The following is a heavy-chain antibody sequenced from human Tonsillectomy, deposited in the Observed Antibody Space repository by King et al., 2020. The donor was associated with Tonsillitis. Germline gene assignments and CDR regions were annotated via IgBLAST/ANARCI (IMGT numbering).Heavy chain of an antibody. CDR3: TTTGDF. D-gene: IGHD1-1*01. V-gene: IGHV3-64D*06. Sequence: DVQLVESGGGLVQPGGSLRLSCSASGFTFSDYAMHWVRQSTGKGLEYVAGISDNGGIIYNADSVKGRCAISRDNSKNTLYLQMSSLRAEDTALYYCTTTGDFWGQGILVTVSS. CDR2: ISDNGGII. CDR1: GFTFSDYA. J-gene: IGHJ4*02.